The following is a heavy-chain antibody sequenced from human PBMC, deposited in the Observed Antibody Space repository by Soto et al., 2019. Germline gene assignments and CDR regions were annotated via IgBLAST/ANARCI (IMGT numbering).Heavy chain of an antibody. Sequence: PGGSLRLSCAASGFTFSSYGMHWVRQAPGKGLEWVAVISYDGSNKYYADSVKGRFTISRDNSKNTLYLQMNSLRAEDTAVYYCAKPGSGYDILTGYYIFDYWGQGTLVTVSS. CDR1: GFTFSSYG. J-gene: IGHJ4*02. V-gene: IGHV3-30*18. D-gene: IGHD3-9*01. CDR3: AKPGSGYDILTGYYIFDY. CDR2: ISYDGSNK.